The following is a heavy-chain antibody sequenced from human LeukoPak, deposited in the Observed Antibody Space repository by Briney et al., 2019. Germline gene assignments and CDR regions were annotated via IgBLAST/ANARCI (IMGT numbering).Heavy chain of an antibody. CDR2: VYSSGNT. CDR1: GVSIGSFY. Sequence: SETLSLTCTVSGVSIGSFYWNWLRQPPGKGLEWIGYVYSSGNTNYNPSLKSRVIISVDTSKNQFSLKLSSVTAADTAVYYCARGGVLLGIDYWGQGTLVTVSS. J-gene: IGHJ4*02. D-gene: IGHD2-8*02. V-gene: IGHV4-59*01. CDR3: ARGGVLLGIDY.